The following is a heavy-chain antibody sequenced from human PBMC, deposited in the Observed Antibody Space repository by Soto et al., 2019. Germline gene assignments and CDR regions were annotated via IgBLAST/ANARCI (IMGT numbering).Heavy chain of an antibody. CDR2: VIPIFGTA. J-gene: IGHJ6*02. CDR3: ARRGSGSYRVGMDV. Sequence: SVKVSCKASAGTFSSYAISWVRQAPGQGLEWMGGVIPIFGTANYAQKFQGRVTITADESTSTAYMELSSLRSEDTAVYYCARRGSGSYRVGMDVWGQGTTVTAP. CDR1: AGTFSSYA. V-gene: IGHV1-69*13. D-gene: IGHD3-10*01.